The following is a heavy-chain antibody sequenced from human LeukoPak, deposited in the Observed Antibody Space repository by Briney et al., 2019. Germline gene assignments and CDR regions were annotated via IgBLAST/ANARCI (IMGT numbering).Heavy chain of an antibody. CDR3: AKGQGTSCYTSSIA. D-gene: IGHD2-2*02. Sequence: GGSLSLSCAASGFTFSSYGMHWVRQAPGKGLEWVAVISYDGSNKYYADSVKGRFTISRDNSKNTLYLQMNSLRAEDTAVYYCAKGQGTSCYTSSIAWGQGTLVTVSS. CDR1: GFTFSSYG. J-gene: IGHJ5*02. CDR2: ISYDGSNK. V-gene: IGHV3-30*18.